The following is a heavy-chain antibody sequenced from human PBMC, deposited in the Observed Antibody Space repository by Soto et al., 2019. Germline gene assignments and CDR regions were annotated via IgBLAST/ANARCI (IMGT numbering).Heavy chain of an antibody. Sequence: PGGSLRLSCTASGFPFSHAWMTLVRQSPGRGLEWVGRIKTKTDDGATDYAASVKGRFTISRDDSTNMVSLQMNSLRIEDTAVYYCTTDRGKLVLDKTAGPRVEYSYYHYGMDVWGKGTPVTVSS. CDR3: TTDRGKLVLDKTAGPRVEYSYYHYGMDV. CDR1: GFPFSHAW. J-gene: IGHJ6*04. D-gene: IGHD3-10*01. V-gene: IGHV3-15*01. CDR2: IKTKTDDGAT.